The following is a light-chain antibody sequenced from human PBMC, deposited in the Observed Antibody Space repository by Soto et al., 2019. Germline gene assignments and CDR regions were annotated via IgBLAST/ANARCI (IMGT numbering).Light chain of an antibody. V-gene: IGLV2-14*01. CDR3: SSYTTSSTLVV. Sequence: QSVLTQPASVSGSPGQSITISCTGSSSDVGGYNYVSWYQQRPGKAPKLMIYDVNNRPSGISYRFSGSKSGNTASLTISGLQAEDEADYYCSSYTTSSTLVVFGGGTKLTVL. CDR2: DVN. CDR1: SSDVGGYNY. J-gene: IGLJ2*01.